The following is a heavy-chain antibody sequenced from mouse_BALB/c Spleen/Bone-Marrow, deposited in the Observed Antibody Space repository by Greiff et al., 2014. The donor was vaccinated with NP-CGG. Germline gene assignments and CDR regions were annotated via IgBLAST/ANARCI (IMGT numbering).Heavy chain of an antibody. J-gene: IGHJ1*01. D-gene: IGHD2-2*01. CDR1: GHTFTSYV. CDR2: INPYNDGT. CDR3: ARSLYGYDWYFDV. Sequence: EVQLQQSGPELVKPGASVKMSCKASGHTFTSYVIHWVKQKPGQGLEWIGNINPYNDGTKYNEKFKGKATLTSDKSSSTAYMELSSLTSEDSAVYYCARSLYGYDWYFDVWGAGTTVTVSS. V-gene: IGHV1-14*01.